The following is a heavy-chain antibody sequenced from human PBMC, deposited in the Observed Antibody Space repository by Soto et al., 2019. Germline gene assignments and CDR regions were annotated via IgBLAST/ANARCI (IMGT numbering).Heavy chain of an antibody. CDR1: GFSFRNYW. CDR2: IKHDGSET. V-gene: IGHV3-7*03. D-gene: IGHD6-25*01. J-gene: IGHJ4*02. CDR3: AKGSGYYVAS. Sequence: EVQLVESGGGLVQPGGSLRLSCAASGFSFRNYWMSWVRQAPGKGLEWVLSIKHDGSETYSVDSVKGRFTSSRDNAENSVYLQMHSLRADDTAVDFCAKGSGYYVASWGQGNLVNVSS.